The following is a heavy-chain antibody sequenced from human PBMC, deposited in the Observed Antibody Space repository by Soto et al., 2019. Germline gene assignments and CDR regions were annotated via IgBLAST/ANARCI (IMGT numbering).Heavy chain of an antibody. CDR3: ARGGVAGFDP. J-gene: IGHJ5*02. V-gene: IGHV1-69*02. D-gene: IGHD6-19*01. CDR2: IIPIVGIA. Sequence: QVQLVQSGAEVKKPGSSVKVSCKASGGTFSSYIISWVRQAPGQGLEWMGRIIPIVGIANYAQRFQGRVTITADKSTSTAYIEMSSLRSEDTAVYYCARGGVAGFDPWGQGTLVTVSS. CDR1: GGTFSSYI.